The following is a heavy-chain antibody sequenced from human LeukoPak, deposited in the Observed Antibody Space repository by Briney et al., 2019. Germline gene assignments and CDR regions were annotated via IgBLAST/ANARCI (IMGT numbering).Heavy chain of an antibody. D-gene: IGHD6-13*01. CDR1: GASISSSDW. Sequence: SETLSLTCVVSGASISSSDWWSWVRQSPGKGLEWIGEIYYTGSRNYNPSLKSRVAMSVDTSKNQFSLKLSSVTAADTAEYYCARLAAAAGTKRAFDIWGQGTMVTVSS. J-gene: IGHJ3*02. CDR3: ARLAAAAGTKRAFDI. V-gene: IGHV4-4*02. CDR2: IYYTGSR.